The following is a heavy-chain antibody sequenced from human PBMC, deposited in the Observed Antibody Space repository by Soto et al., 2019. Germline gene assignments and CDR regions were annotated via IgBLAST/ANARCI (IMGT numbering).Heavy chain of an antibody. V-gene: IGHV3-23*01. CDR3: SRRSSGWYFDY. CDR2: ISGSGDST. Sequence: EVQLLESGGGLVQPGGSLRLSCAASGFTFSSYAVSWVRQAPGKGLEWVSVISGSGDSTYYADSVKGRFTIFRDNSKNTLYLQMNSLRAEDTAVYYCSRRSSGWYFDYWGQGTLVTVSS. D-gene: IGHD6-19*01. J-gene: IGHJ4*02. CDR1: GFTFSSYA.